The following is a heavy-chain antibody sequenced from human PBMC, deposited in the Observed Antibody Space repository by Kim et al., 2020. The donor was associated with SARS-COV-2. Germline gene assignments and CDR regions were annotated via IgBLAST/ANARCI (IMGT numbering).Heavy chain of an antibody. CDR2: IISRGTI. V-gene: IGHV3-48*03. Sequence: GGSLRLSCAGSGLTVSANYMSWVRQAPGQGLEWVSYIISRGTIFYADSVKGRFTTSRDSAKNSLFLQMNSLRAEDTAVYYCGRGGSGGGRGFIDYWY. J-gene: IGHJ2*01. CDR3: GRGGSGGGRGFIDYWY. CDR1: GLTVSANY. D-gene: IGHD2-8*02.